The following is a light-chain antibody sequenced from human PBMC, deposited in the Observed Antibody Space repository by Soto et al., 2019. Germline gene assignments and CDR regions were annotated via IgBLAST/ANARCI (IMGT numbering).Light chain of an antibody. CDR2: DAS. CDR3: QQYNDWPPYT. J-gene: IGKJ2*01. V-gene: IGKV3-15*01. CDR1: QSVSSN. Sequence: EIVMTQSPATLSVSPGERATLSCRASQSVSSNLAWYQQKPGQAPRLLIYDASTRATGIPARFSGSGSGTEFTLTISGLQSEDFAVYYCQQYNDWPPYTFGQGTKVDIK.